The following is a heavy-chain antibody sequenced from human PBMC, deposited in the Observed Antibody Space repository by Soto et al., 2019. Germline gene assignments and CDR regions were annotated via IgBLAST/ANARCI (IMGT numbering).Heavy chain of an antibody. CDR2: IYWDDDK. CDR3: AHRVLRTVFGLVTTTAIYFDF. V-gene: IGHV2-5*02. J-gene: IGHJ4*02. CDR1: GFSLTPSGVG. D-gene: IGHD3-3*01. Sequence: QITLNESGPTQVKPRQTLTLTCTFSGFSLTPSGVGVGWIRQSPGKAPEGLALIYWDDDKRYRPSLKSRLTSTKDTTKNQVVLTMADLDPADTATYYCAHRVLRTVFGLVTTTAIYFDFWGQGTPVAVSS.